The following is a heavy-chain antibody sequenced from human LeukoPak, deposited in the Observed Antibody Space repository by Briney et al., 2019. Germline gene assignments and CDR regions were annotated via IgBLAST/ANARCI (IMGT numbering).Heavy chain of an antibody. V-gene: IGHV4-31*03. J-gene: IGHJ4*02. CDR3: ARRRDRGYDFDY. Sequence: SQTLSLTCTVSGGSISSGDYYWSWIRQHPGKGLEWIGYIYYSGSTYYNPSLKSRLTISVDTSKSQFSLTLSSVTAADTAVYYCARRRDRGYDFDYWGQGTLVTVSS. CDR2: IYYSGST. CDR1: GGSISSGDYY. D-gene: IGHD5-12*01.